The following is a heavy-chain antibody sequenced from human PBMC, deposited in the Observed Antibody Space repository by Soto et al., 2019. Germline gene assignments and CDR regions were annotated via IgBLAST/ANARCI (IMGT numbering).Heavy chain of an antibody. CDR1: GFTFSIYA. V-gene: IGHV3-30*18. Sequence: QVQLVESGGGVVQPGRSLRVSCAASGFTFSIYAMHWVRQAPGTGMEWVAVISYDGTKTYYADSVKGRFTISRDNSKNTVYLQMNSLRAEDTAVYYCAKDRGPRRQWLIDPGDYWGQGTLVTVS. CDR2: ISYDGTKT. CDR3: AKDRGPRRQWLIDPGDY. J-gene: IGHJ4*02. D-gene: IGHD6-19*01.